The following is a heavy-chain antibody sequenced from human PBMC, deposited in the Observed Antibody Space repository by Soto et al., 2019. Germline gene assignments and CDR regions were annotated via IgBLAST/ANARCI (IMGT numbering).Heavy chain of an antibody. CDR1: GFTFSSYA. CDR2: ISGSGGST. Sequence: GGSLRLSCAASGFTFSSYAMSWVRQAPGKGLEWVSAISGSGGSTYYADSMKGRFTISRDNSKNTLYLQMNSLRAEDTAVYYCAKAPGKGYCSGGSCYVDYWGQGTLVTVSS. CDR3: AKAPGKGYCSGGSCYVDY. V-gene: IGHV3-23*01. J-gene: IGHJ4*02. D-gene: IGHD2-15*01.